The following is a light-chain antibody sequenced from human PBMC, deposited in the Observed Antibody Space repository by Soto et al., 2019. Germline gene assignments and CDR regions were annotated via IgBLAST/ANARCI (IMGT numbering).Light chain of an antibody. Sequence: EIVLTQSPGSLSLSPGERATLSCRASQSVDSSFFAWYQKKPGQAPRLLIYGASKRATGIPDAFSGSGSGTDFTLTISRLEPEDFAVYYCQQYVSSVTFGQGTKVEIK. CDR1: QSVDSSF. CDR2: GAS. V-gene: IGKV3-20*01. J-gene: IGKJ1*01. CDR3: QQYVSSVT.